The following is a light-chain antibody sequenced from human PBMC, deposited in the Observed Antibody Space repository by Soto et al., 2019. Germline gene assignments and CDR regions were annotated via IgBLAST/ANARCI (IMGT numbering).Light chain of an antibody. Sequence: EIVLTQSPGTLPLSPGERATLSCRASQSIASNYLAWYQPKPGQAPRLLIYAASNRATGIPDRFSGSGSGADFTLTISRLEPEDFAVYYCQQYDTSPMYTFGQGTNLEIK. J-gene: IGKJ2*01. CDR1: QSIASNY. CDR3: QQYDTSPMYT. CDR2: AAS. V-gene: IGKV3-20*01.